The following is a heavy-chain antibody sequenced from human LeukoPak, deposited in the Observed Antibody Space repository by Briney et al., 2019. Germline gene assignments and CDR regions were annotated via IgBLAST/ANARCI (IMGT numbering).Heavy chain of an antibody. V-gene: IGHV3-23*01. D-gene: IGHD1-26*01. J-gene: IGHJ4*02. Sequence: GGSLRLSCAASGFTFSSYAMSWVRQAPGKGLEWVSAISGSGGSTYYADSVKGRFTISRDNSKNTLYLQMNSLRAEDTAVYYCAKIPGPRVGATYFDYWGQGTLVTASS. CDR1: GFTFSSYA. CDR2: ISGSGGST. CDR3: AKIPGPRVGATYFDY.